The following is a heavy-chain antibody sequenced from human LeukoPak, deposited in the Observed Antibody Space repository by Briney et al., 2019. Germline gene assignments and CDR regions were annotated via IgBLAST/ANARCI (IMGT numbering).Heavy chain of an antibody. J-gene: IGHJ4*02. CDR3: ARRSAVAGMAY. V-gene: IGHV1-18*01. CDR2: ISAFNGNT. Sequence: VASVKVSCKASGYTFTNYGISWVRQAPGQGLEWMGWISAFNGNTNYAHHLQGRVTMTRDTSTSTAYMELRSLRSDDTAVYYCARRSAVAGMAYWGQGSLVTVSS. CDR1: GYTFTNYG. D-gene: IGHD6-19*01.